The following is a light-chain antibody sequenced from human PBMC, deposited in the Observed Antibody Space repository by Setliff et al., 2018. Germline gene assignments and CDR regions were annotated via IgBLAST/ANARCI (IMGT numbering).Light chain of an antibody. CDR1: NSDVGSYNH. CDR2: EVT. V-gene: IGLV2-23*02. Sequence: QSALTQPASVSGFLGQSITISCTGTNSDVGSYNHFSWYQQHPGKAPKLMIYEVTMRPSGISNRFSGSKSGNAASLTISGLQAEDEAEYYCSSYVGSSTPHVFGTGTKVTVL. J-gene: IGLJ1*01. CDR3: SSYVGSSTPHV.